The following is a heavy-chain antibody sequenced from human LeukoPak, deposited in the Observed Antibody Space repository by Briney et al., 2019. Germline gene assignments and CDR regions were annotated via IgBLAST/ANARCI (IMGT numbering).Heavy chain of an antibody. CDR3: ARAMKYYHAPKTYYYDSSGYYSYYFDY. CDR1: GYTFTGYY. J-gene: IGHJ4*02. D-gene: IGHD3-22*01. V-gene: IGHV1-2*02. Sequence: ASVKVSCKASGYTFTGYYMHWVRQAPGQGLEWMGWINPNSGGTNYAQKFQGRVTMTRDTSISTAYMELSRLRSDDTAVYYCARAMKYYHAPKTYYYDSSGYYSYYFDYWGQGTLVTVSS. CDR2: INPNSGGT.